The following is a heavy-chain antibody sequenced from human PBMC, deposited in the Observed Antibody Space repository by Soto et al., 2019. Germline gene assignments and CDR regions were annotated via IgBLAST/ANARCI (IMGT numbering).Heavy chain of an antibody. D-gene: IGHD3-3*01. CDR2: IYHSGST. V-gene: IGHV4-30-2*01. J-gene: IGHJ3*02. Sequence: QLQLQESGSGLVKPSQTLSLTCAVSGGSISSGGYSWSWIRQPPGKGLEWIGYIYHSGSTYYNPSLKSRVTISVDRSKNQFSLKLSSVTAADTAVYYCARGRRRGLTIFGVVTAAFDIWGQGTMVTVSS. CDR1: GGSISSGGYS. CDR3: ARGRRRGLTIFGVVTAAFDI.